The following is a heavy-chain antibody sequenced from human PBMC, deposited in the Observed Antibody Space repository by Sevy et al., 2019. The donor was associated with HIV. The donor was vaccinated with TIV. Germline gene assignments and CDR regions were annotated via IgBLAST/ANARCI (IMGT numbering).Heavy chain of an antibody. D-gene: IGHD5-12*01. J-gene: IGHJ4*02. CDR2: ISNSSSYI. CDR3: ARDLATPAD. Sequence: GGSLRLSCAASGFTFSNYSMNWVRQAPGKGLEWVSSISNSSSYISYADSVKGRFTISRDNARNSVYLQMNSLRAEDTGVYYCARDLATPADWGQGTLVTVSS. V-gene: IGHV3-21*01. CDR1: GFTFSNYS.